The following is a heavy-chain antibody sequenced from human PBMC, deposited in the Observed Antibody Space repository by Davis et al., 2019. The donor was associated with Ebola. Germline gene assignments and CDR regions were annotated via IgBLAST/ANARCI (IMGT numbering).Heavy chain of an antibody. CDR3: ARDEYSSSSLDY. J-gene: IGHJ4*02. V-gene: IGHV3-11*06. Sequence: GESLKISCAASGFTFSDYYMSWIRQAPGKGLEWVSYISSSSSYTNYADSVKGRFTISRDNSKNTLYLQMNSLRAEDTAVYYCARDEYSSSSLDYWGQGTLVTVSS. D-gene: IGHD6-6*01. CDR1: GFTFSDYY. CDR2: ISSSSSYT.